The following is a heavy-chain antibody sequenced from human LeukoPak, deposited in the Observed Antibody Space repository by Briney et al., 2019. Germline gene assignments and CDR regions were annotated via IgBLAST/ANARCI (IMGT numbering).Heavy chain of an antibody. CDR3: TVDPGISKAGLGDY. D-gene: IGHD6-19*01. CDR1: GFTFSSYA. CDR2: ISYDGSNK. V-gene: IGHV3-30-3*01. Sequence: GGSLRLSCAASGFTFSSYAMHWVRQAPGKGLEWVAVISYDGSNKYYADSVKGRFTISRDNAKNSLYLQMNSLRAEDTAVYYCTVDPGISKAGLGDYWGQGSLVTVSS. J-gene: IGHJ4*02.